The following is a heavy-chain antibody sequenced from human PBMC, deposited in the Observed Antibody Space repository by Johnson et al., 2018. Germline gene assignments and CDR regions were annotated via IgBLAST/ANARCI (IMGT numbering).Heavy chain of an antibody. V-gene: IGHV3-30*03. J-gene: IGHJ6*03. CDR2: ISYDGRNK. CDR1: GFTFSNYG. CDR3: AGGYSYGSWYYYYYLDG. D-gene: IGHD5-18*01. Sequence: VQLVESGGGVVQPGTSXRLSCAASGFTFSNYGMHWVRQAPGTGLEWVAVISYDGRNKYYADSVKGRFTISIDNSKNTLYLQMNSPRAKDTAVYYCAGGYSYGSWYYYYYLDGWGKGTTVTVSS.